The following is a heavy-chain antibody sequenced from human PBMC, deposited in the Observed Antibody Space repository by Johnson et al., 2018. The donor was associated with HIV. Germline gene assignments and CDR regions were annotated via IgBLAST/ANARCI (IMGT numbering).Heavy chain of an antibody. J-gene: IGHJ3*02. CDR1: GFTFSDYY. V-gene: IGHV3-11*01. Sequence: QVQLVESGGGLVKPGGSLRLSCAASGFTFSDYYMTWIRQAPGKGLEWVSYISTNVNDMYYADSVKGRFTISRDNAKKLLYLQMYSLRAEDTAFYYCARRGITIVADAFDIWGQGTMVTVSS. CDR3: ARRGITIVADAFDI. CDR2: ISTNVNDM. D-gene: IGHD3-10*01.